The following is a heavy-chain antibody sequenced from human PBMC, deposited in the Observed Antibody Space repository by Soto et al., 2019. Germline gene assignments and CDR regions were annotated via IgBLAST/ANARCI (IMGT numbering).Heavy chain of an antibody. J-gene: IGHJ4*02. CDR2: IYYNGNT. Sequence: QVQLQESGPGLVNPSETLSLTCTVSGGSISNHYWSWIRQPPGKGLEWIGYIYYNGNTNYNPSLKSRVTMSVDTSKHQVSLKLSSVTAADTAVYYCARSNWYSEYWGQGTLVTVSS. V-gene: IGHV4-59*11. CDR1: GGSISNHY. CDR3: ARSNWYSEY. D-gene: IGHD7-27*01.